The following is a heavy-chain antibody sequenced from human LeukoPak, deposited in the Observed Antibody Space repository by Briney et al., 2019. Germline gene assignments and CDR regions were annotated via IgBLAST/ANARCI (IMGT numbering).Heavy chain of an antibody. CDR2: ISTTSSYI. V-gene: IGHV3-21*01. CDR1: GFTFSSYS. Sequence: GGSLRLSCAASGFTFSSYSMNWVRQAPGKGLEWVSSISTTSSYIYYADSVKGRFTISRDNAKNSLYLQMNSLRAEDTAVYYCARLVILPYYYGMDVWGQGTPVTVSS. D-gene: IGHD3-9*01. CDR3: ARLVILPYYYGMDV. J-gene: IGHJ6*02.